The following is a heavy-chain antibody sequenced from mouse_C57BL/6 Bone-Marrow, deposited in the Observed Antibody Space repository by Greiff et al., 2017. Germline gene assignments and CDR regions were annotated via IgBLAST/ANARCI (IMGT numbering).Heavy chain of an antibody. D-gene: IGHD2-13*01. V-gene: IGHV2-6*03. J-gene: IGHJ4*01. CDR2: IWSDGST. CDR3: ARDGGDYHYAMDD. CDR1: GFSLTSYG. Sequence: VQLVESGPGLVAPSQSLSITCTASGFSLTSYGVHWVRQPPGKGLEWLVVIWSDGSTTYNSALKSRVSSSQNNSKSQVFLKMKSLRTDDTAMYCCARDGGDYHYAMDDWGKGTSVTVSS.